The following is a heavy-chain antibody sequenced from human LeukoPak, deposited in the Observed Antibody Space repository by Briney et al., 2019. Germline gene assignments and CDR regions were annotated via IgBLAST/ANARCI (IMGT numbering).Heavy chain of an antibody. CDR2: IFYDGTS. J-gene: IGHJ4*02. CDR3: ARRVVAGTTVDF. CDR1: GGSISSPNSY. V-gene: IGHV4-39*01. Sequence: SEILSLTCTVSGGSISSPNSYWGWIRQPPGKGLEWIGSIFYDGTSYYNPSLKSRVTISVDTSRSQFSLTLRSVTAADTAVYYCARRVVAGTTVDFWGQGNLVTVSS. D-gene: IGHD6-19*01.